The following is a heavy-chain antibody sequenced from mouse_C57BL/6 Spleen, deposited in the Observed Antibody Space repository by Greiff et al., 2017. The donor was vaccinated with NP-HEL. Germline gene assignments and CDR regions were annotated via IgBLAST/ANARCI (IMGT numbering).Heavy chain of an antibody. D-gene: IGHD2-1*01. CDR3: ARRGYGNWVNYFDY. V-gene: IGHV5-6*02. Sequence: EVMLVESGGDLVKPGGSLKLSCAASGFTFSSYGMSWVRQTPDKRLEWVATISSGGSYTYYPDSVKGRFTISRDNAKNTRYLQMSSLKSEDTAMYYGARRGYGNWVNYFDYWGQGTTLTVSS. CDR1: GFTFSSYG. CDR2: ISSGGSYT. J-gene: IGHJ2*01.